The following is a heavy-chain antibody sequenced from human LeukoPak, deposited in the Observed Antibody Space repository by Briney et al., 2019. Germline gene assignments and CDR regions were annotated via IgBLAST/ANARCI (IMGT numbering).Heavy chain of an antibody. D-gene: IGHD1-26*01. J-gene: IGHJ4*02. CDR1: GFTFSSYG. CDR2: IRYDGSNK. CDR3: AKAQRGYFDY. Sequence: PGGSLRLSCAASGFTFSSYGMHWVRQAPGKGLEWVAFIRYDGSNKYYADSVKGRSTISRDNSKSTLYLQMNSLRAEDTAVYYCAKAQRGYFDYWGQGTLVTVSS. V-gene: IGHV3-30*02.